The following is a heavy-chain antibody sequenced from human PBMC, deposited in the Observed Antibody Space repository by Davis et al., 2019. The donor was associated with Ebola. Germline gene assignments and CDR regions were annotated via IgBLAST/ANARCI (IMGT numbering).Heavy chain of an antibody. J-gene: IGHJ6*02. CDR1: GFTVSSNY. Sequence: GESLKISCAASGFTVSSNYMSWVRQAPGKGLEWVSSISSSSGYIYYADSVKGRFTISRDNAKNSLYLQMNSLRAEDTAVYYCAREHSSSPYYYYYGMDVWGQGTTVTVSS. D-gene: IGHD6-13*01. V-gene: IGHV3-21*01. CDR2: ISSSSGYI. CDR3: AREHSSSPYYYYYGMDV.